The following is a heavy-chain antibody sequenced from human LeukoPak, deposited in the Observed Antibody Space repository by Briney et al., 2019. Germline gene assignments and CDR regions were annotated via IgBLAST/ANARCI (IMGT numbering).Heavy chain of an antibody. CDR3: ATGVCCATAPYPGHGTYYSFMAV. Sequence: ASVKVSCKASGFTLSELSIHWVRQAPGEGLGWGCGFYAKDGETVYGERVRDRFILTDDRSSNTAYMHLSSLGAEDTGVYYCATGVCCATAPYPGHGTYYSFMAVWGEGTTVTV. J-gene: IGHJ6*03. CDR1: GFTLSELS. CDR2: FYAKDGET. D-gene: IGHD1-1*01. V-gene: IGHV1-24*01.